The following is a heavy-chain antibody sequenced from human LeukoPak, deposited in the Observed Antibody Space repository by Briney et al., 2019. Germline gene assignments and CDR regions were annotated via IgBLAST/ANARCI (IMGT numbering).Heavy chain of an antibody. CDR2: IIPIFGTA. D-gene: IGHD6-13*01. V-gene: IGHV1-69*01. J-gene: IGHJ4*02. CDR3: ARGSTIAAASSYDY. Sequence: ASVKVSCKASGGTFSSYAISWVRQAPGQGLEWMGGIIPIFGTANYAQKFQGRVTITADESTSTAYMELSSLRSEDTAVYYCARGSTIAAASSYDYWGQGTLVTVSS. CDR1: GGTFSSYA.